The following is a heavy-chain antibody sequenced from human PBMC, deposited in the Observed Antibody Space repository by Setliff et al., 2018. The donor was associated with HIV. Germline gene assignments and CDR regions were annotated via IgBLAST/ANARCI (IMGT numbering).Heavy chain of an antibody. CDR1: GFTFSSFS. J-gene: IGHJ4*02. D-gene: IGHD7-27*01. Sequence: GGSLRLSCSASGFTFSSFSMNWFRQAPGKGLEWVSYISADSSIIDYTDSVKGRFTISRDNAQSSVFLQMNSLRAEDAAVYYCARDLHWAFDYWGQGSLVTVSS. CDR2: ISADSSII. V-gene: IGHV3-48*01. CDR3: ARDLHWAFDY.